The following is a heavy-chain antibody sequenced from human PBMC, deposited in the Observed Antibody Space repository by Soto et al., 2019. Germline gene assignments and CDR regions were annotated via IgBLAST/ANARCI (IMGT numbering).Heavy chain of an antibody. CDR2: INPSGGST. J-gene: IGHJ5*02. D-gene: IGHD1-1*01. V-gene: IGHV1-46*01. CDR1: GYTFTSYY. Sequence: ASVKVSCKASGYTFTSYYMHWVRQAPGQGLEWMGIINPSGGSTSYAQKFQGRVTMTRDTSTSTVYMELSSLRSEDTAVYYCAREENWNDEMNNWFDPWRQGTLVTVSS. CDR3: AREENWNDEMNNWFDP.